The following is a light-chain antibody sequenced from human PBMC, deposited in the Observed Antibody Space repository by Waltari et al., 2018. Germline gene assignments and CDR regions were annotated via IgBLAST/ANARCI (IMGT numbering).Light chain of an antibody. CDR2: GAS. Sequence: LITQSPPTLSVSPGDRATLSCRASQSIARNLAWYQQKPGQAPRLLIYGASTRATDVPDRFSGSGSGTEFTLTISSLQSEDFAVYYCQQYNNWRTFGQGTKLEIK. CDR1: QSIARN. CDR3: QQYNNWRT. V-gene: IGKV3-15*01. J-gene: IGKJ2*01.